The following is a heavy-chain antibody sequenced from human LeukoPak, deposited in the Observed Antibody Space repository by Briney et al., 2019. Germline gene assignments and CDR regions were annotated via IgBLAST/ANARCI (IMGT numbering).Heavy chain of an antibody. V-gene: IGHV1-46*01. CDR3: ARDPTMEGMDV. J-gene: IGHJ6*02. CDR1: GYTFTSYY. D-gene: IGHD2-2*01. Sequence: GASVKVSCKASGYTFTSYYMHWVRQAPGQGLEWMGIINPSGGSTSYAQKFQGRVTMTTDRSTSTAYMELRSLRSDDTAVYYCARDPTMEGMDVWGQGTTVTVSS. CDR2: INPSGGST.